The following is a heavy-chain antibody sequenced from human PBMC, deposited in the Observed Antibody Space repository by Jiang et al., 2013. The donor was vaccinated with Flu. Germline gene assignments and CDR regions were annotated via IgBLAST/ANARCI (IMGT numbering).Heavy chain of an antibody. Sequence: GAEVKKPGASVKVSCKASGYTFTSYATHWVRQAPGQRLGWMGWINAGNGNTKYSQKFQGRVTITRDTSASTAYMELSSLRSEDTAVYYCAKGADPYYDFWSGYYRWGQGTLVTVSS. D-gene: IGHD3-3*01. V-gene: IGHV1-3*01. CDR1: GYTFTSYA. CDR2: INAGNGNT. CDR3: AKGADPYYDFWSGYYR. J-gene: IGHJ4*02.